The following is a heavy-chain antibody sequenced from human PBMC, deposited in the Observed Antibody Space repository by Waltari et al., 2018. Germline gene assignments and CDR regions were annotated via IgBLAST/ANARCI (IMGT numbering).Heavy chain of an antibody. CDR1: GFSLRTSGVG. V-gene: IGHV2-5*01. CDR3: AHRSDCSGGSCYSAGWFDP. D-gene: IGHD2-15*01. CDR2: IYWNDDK. J-gene: IGHJ5*02. Sequence: QITLKESGPTLVKPTQTLTLTCTFSGFSLRTSGVGVGWIRQPPGKALEWLALIYWNDDKRYSPSLKSRLTITKDISKNQVVLTMTNMDPVDTATYHCAHRSDCSGGSCYSAGWFDPWGQGTLVTVSS.